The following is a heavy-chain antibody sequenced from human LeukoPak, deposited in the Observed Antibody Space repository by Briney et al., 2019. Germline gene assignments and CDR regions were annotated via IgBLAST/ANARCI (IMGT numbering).Heavy chain of an antibody. CDR3: AKFLTGQYATFDI. J-gene: IGHJ3*02. CDR1: GFTFSNFY. V-gene: IGHV3-11*03. Sequence: PGGSLRLSCAASGFTFSNFYMSWIRQAPGKGLEWVSFISSASTYTNFADSVKGRFTVSRDNSKDSLFLQMNSLRAEDTAVYYCAKFLTGQYATFDIWGQGTMATVSA. D-gene: IGHD3-9*01. CDR2: ISSASTYT.